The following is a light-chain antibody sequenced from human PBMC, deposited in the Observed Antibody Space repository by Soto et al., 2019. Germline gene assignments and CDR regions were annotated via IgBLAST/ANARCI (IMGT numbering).Light chain of an antibody. CDR3: QQRSNWIT. V-gene: IGKV3-11*01. CDR1: QSISSY. J-gene: IGKJ5*01. Sequence: EVVLTQSPDTLSLPPGERATLSCRASQSISSYLAWYQQKPGQAPRLLIYDASSRATGIPARFSGSGSGTDFTLTISGLEPEDFAVYYCQQRSNWITFGQGTRLEIK. CDR2: DAS.